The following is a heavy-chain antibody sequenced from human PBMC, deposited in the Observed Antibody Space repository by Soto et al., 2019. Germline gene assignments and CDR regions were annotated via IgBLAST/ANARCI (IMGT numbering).Heavy chain of an antibody. D-gene: IGHD1-26*01. CDR2: IKTDGTST. V-gene: IGHV3-74*01. CDR1: GFTFSSYW. J-gene: IGHJ4*02. CDR3: ARGSGSYNIEDY. Sequence: DVQLVESGGGLVQPGGSLRLSCAASGFTFSSYWMHWVRQAPGKGLVWVSRIKTDGTSTSYADSVKGRFIISRDNAKNTLYLHMDSLRVEDTAVYYCARGSGSYNIEDYWGQGTLVTVSS.